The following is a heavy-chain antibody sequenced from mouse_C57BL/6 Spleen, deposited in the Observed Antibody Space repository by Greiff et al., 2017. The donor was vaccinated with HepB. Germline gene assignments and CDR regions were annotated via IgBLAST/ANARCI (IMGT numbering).Heavy chain of an antibody. Sequence: VQLQQSGADLARPGASVKMSCKASGYTFTSYTMHWVKQRPGQGLEWIGYINPSSGYTKYNQKFKDKATLTADNSSSKAYMQLSSLTSEDSAVYYCARGGSTMVTADAYWGQGTLVTVSA. J-gene: IGHJ3*01. V-gene: IGHV1-4*01. CDR1: GYTFTSYT. CDR3: ARGGSTMVTADAY. CDR2: INPSSGYT. D-gene: IGHD2-2*01.